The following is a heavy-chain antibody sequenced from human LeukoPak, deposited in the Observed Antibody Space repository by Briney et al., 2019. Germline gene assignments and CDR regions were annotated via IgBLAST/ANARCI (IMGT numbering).Heavy chain of an antibody. Sequence: PGGSLRLSCAASGLTVSSNYMRWVREAPGKGLEWVSVIYSGGSTYYADSVKGRFTISRDNSKNTLYLQMNSLRAEDTAVYYCARGAKDSSGWYYFDYWGQGTLVTVSS. CDR3: ARGAKDSSGWYYFDY. D-gene: IGHD6-19*01. V-gene: IGHV3-66*02. J-gene: IGHJ4*02. CDR1: GLTVSSNY. CDR2: IYSGGST.